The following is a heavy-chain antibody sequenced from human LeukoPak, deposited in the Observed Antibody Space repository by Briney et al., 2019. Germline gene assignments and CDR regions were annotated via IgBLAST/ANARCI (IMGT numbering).Heavy chain of an antibody. D-gene: IGHD6-13*01. Sequence: GGSLRLSCAASGFTFSGYGMHWVRQAPGKGLEWVAVIWFDGSNKYYADSVKGRLTISRDNSKNTLSLQMNSLRAEDTAVYYCARERSSWHTYGMDVWGQGTTVTVSS. J-gene: IGHJ6*02. CDR1: GFTFSGYG. V-gene: IGHV3-33*01. CDR2: IWFDGSNK. CDR3: ARERSSWHTYGMDV.